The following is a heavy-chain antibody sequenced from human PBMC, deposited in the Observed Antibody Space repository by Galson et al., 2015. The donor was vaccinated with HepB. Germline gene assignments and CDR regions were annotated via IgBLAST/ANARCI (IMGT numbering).Heavy chain of an antibody. V-gene: IGHV3-23*01. D-gene: IGHD2-2*02. J-gene: IGHJ3*02. CDR3: AKVYRNCSSNGCYTLDAFDI. CDR1: GFSFSSYA. Sequence: SLRLSCAVSGFSFSSYAMSWVRQAPGKGLAWVSAISGSCGSTYFADYVKGRFTISRDNSKNTLYLQMDSLRAEDTAVYYCAKVYRNCSSNGCYTLDAFDIWGQGTMVTVSS. CDR2: ISGSCGST.